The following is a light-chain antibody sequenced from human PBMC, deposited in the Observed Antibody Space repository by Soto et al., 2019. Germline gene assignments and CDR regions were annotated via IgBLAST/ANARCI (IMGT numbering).Light chain of an antibody. V-gene: IGLV2-14*01. CDR2: GVT. CDR1: SSDVGAYYS. J-gene: IGLJ1*01. CDR3: SSYTSGSSHYV. Sequence: QSALTQPASVSGSPGQSITISCTGTSSDVGAYYSVSWYQHHPGKAPKLIIYGVTNRPSGVSNRLSGSKSGNTASLTISGLQAEDEADYHCSSYTSGSSHYVFGTGTKLTVL.